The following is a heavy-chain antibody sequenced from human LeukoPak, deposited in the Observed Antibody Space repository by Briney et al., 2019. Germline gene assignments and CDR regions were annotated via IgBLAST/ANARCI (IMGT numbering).Heavy chain of an antibody. CDR1: GFSFNTYW. CDR2: SNEDGTIT. Sequence: GGSLRLSCAASGFSFNTYWMHWVRQVPGRGLVWVSRSNEDGTITNYADSVRGRFTISRDKNTLFLQMNSLRVEDTAIYYCARDLGGRAEYWGQGSLVTVSS. J-gene: IGHJ4*02. D-gene: IGHD1-26*01. V-gene: IGHV3-74*01. CDR3: ARDLGGRAEY.